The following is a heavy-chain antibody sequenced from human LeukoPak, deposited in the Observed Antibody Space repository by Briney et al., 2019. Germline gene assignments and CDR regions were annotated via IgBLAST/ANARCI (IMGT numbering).Heavy chain of an antibody. V-gene: IGHV4-30-4*01. CDR1: GGSISSGDYY. CDR2: IYYRGST. D-gene: IGHD3-22*01. CDR3: ARHSSYYDSSGYYLYYFDY. J-gene: IGHJ4*02. Sequence: SQTLSLTCTVSGGSISSGDYYWSWIRQPPGQGLEWIGYIYYRGSTYYNPSLKSRVTISVDTSKNQFSLRLSSVTAADTAVYYCARHSSYYDSSGYYLYYFDYWGQGTLVTVSS.